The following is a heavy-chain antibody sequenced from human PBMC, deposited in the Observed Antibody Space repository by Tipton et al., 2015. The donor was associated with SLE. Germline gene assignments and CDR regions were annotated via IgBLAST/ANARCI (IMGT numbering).Heavy chain of an antibody. CDR2: ISYDGSNK. CDR3: AREDCGGDCCYFDY. V-gene: IGHV3-30-3*01. J-gene: IGHJ4*02. CDR1: GFTFSSYA. Sequence: RSLRLSCAASGFTFSSYAMHWVRQAPGKGLEWVTIISYDGSNKYYADSVKGRFTISRDNAKNTLYLQMNSLRAEDTAVYYCAREDCGGDCCYFDYWGQGTLVTVSS. D-gene: IGHD2-21*02.